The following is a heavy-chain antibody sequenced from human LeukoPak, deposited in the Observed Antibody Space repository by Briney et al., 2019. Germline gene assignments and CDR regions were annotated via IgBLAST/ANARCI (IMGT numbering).Heavy chain of an antibody. D-gene: IGHD6-19*01. Sequence: GGSLRLSCAASGFTFSSYAMHWVRQAPGKGLEWVAVISYDGSNKYYADSVKGRFTISRDNSKNTLYLQMNSLRAEDTAVYYCAREAGGPVAGTGYYFDYRGQGTLVTVSS. V-gene: IGHV3-30*04. CDR1: GFTFSSYA. J-gene: IGHJ4*02. CDR2: ISYDGSNK. CDR3: AREAGGPVAGTGYYFDY.